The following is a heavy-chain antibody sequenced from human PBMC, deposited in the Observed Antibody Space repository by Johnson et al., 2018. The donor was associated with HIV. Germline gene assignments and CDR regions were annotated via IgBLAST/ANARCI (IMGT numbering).Heavy chain of an antibody. J-gene: IGHJ3*01. CDR3: AREAYYARAFDL. D-gene: IGHD3-3*01. Sequence: QVQLVESGGGSVKPGGSLRLSCASSGFAFSGHNMGWIRQAPGKGLKWVATISYDGINKYYADSLKGRFAISRDNSRNTLDLRMDSLRVEDTAVYYCAREAYYARAFDLWGQGTMVTVSS. V-gene: IGHV3-30*03. CDR2: ISYDGINK. CDR1: GFAFSGHN.